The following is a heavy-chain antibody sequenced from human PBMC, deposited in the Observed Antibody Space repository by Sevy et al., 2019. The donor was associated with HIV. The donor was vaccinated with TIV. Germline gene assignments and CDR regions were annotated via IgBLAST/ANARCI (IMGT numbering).Heavy chain of an antibody. CDR3: ARAGTCGSSTSCYYDY. V-gene: IGHV1-69*13. Sequence: ASVKVSCKASGGTFSSYAISWVRQAPGQGLEWMGGIIPIFGTANYAQKFQGRVTITADESTSTAYMELSSLRSEDTAVYYCARAGTCGSSTSCYYDYWGQGTLVTVSS. CDR1: GGTFSSYA. J-gene: IGHJ4*02. D-gene: IGHD2-2*01. CDR2: IIPIFGTA.